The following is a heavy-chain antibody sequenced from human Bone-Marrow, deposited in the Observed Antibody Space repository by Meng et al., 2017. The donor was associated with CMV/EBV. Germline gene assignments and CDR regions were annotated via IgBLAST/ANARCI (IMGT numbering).Heavy chain of an antibody. D-gene: IGHD4-17*01. J-gene: IGHJ4*02. V-gene: IGHV4-59*01. CDR3: ARGGYGDYEYDY. CDR2: IYYSGST. Sequence: ETLSLTCTVSGGSISSYYWSWIRQPPGKGLEWIGYIYYSGSTNYNPSLKSRVTISVDTSKNQFSLKLSSVTAADTAVYYCARGGYGDYEYDYWGQGTLVTVSS. CDR1: GGSISSYY.